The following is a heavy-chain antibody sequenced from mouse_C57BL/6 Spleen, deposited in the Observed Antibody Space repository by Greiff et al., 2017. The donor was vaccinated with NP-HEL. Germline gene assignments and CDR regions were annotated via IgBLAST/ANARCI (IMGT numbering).Heavy chain of an antibody. CDR3: AREGTYYSNYGFAY. Sequence: VQLQQPGAELVKPGASVKIPCKASGYTFTDYNMDWVKQSHGKSLEWIGDINPNNGGTIYNQKFKGKATLTVDKSSSTAYMELRSLTSEDTAVYYCAREGTYYSNYGFAYWGQGTLVTVSA. J-gene: IGHJ3*01. CDR2: INPNNGGT. D-gene: IGHD2-5*01. V-gene: IGHV1-18*01. CDR1: GYTFTDYN.